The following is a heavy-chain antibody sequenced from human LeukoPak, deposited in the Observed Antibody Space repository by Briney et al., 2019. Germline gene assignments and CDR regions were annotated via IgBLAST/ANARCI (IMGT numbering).Heavy chain of an antibody. V-gene: IGHV4-34*01. CDR2: INHSGST. J-gene: IGHJ4*02. CDR3: ARGRPNSSGNYYFDY. Sequence: SETLSLTCAVYGGSFSGYYWSWIRQPPGKGLEWIGEINHSGSTNYNPSLESRVTISVDTSKNQFSLKLSSVTAADTAVYYCARGRPNSSGNYYFDYWGQGTLVTVSS. CDR1: GGSFSGYY. D-gene: IGHD6-19*01.